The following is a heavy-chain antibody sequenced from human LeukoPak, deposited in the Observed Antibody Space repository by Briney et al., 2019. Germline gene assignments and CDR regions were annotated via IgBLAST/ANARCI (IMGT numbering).Heavy chain of an antibody. J-gene: IGHJ6*03. CDR2: VIPIFETA. CDR3: ARAIAGRPKRGYYYYMDV. CDR1: GGTFSSYA. D-gene: IGHD6-6*01. V-gene: IGHV1-69*06. Sequence: ASVKVSCKASGGTFSSYAISWVRQAPGHGLEWMGGVIPIFETANYAQKFQGRVTITADKSTSTAYMELSSLGSEDTAVYYCARAIAGRPKRGYYYYMDVWGKGTTVTVSS.